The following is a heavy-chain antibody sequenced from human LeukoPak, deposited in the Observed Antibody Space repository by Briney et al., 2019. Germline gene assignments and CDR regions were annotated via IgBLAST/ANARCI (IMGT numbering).Heavy chain of an antibody. CDR1: GYTFTGYS. J-gene: IGHJ4*02. V-gene: IGHV1-2*02. CDR2: INPNSGDT. D-gene: IGHD3-10*01. CDR3: ARERSSGSFCSFDY. Sequence: ASVKVSCKASGYTFTGYSMYWVRQAPGQGLEWMGWINPNSGDTNYAQKFQGRVTMTRDTSISTAYMELSRLRSDDTAVYFCARERSSGSFCSFDYWGQGTLVTVSS.